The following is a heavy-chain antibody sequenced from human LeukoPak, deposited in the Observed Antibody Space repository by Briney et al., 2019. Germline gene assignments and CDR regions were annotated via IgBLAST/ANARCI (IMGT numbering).Heavy chain of an antibody. CDR3: ARRAGAYSHPYDY. D-gene: IGHD4/OR15-4a*01. J-gene: IGHJ4*02. V-gene: IGHV3-53*01. Sequence: GGSLRLSCAASELSVSSNYMSWIRQAPGKGLEWVAILYSSGRTEYADSVKGRFTISRDNSKNTLYLQMNSLRVEDTAVYFCARRAGAYSHPYDYWGQGTLVTVSS. CDR2: LYSSGRT. CDR1: ELSVSSNY.